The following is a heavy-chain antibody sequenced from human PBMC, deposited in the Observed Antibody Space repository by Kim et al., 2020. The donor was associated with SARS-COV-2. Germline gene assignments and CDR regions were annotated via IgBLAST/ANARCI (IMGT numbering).Heavy chain of an antibody. CDR3: ARDAQRRAGITMISH. CDR2: INAGNGNT. Sequence: ASVKVSCKASGYTFTSYAMHWVRQAPGQRLEWMGWINAGNGNTKYSQKFQGRVTITRDTSASTAYMALSSLRSEDTAVYYCARDAQRRAGITMISHWGQGTLVTVSS. D-gene: IGHD3-22*01. CDR1: GYTFTSYA. J-gene: IGHJ4*02. V-gene: IGHV1-3*01.